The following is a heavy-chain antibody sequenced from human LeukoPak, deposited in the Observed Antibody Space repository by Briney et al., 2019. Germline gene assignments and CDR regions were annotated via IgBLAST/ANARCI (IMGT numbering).Heavy chain of an antibody. D-gene: IGHD6-19*01. CDR3: AKERSSGWYRFWNFDY. CDR2: ISGSGGST. Sequence: PGGSLRLSCAASGFTFSSYAMSWVRQAPGKGLEWVSAISGSGGSTYYADSVKGRFTISRDNSKNSLYLQMNSLRTEDTALYYCAKERSSGWYRFWNFDYWGQGTLVTVSS. CDR1: GFTFSSYA. V-gene: IGHV3-23*01. J-gene: IGHJ4*02.